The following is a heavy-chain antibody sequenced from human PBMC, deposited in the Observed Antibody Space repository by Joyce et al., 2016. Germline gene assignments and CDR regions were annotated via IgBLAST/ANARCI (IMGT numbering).Heavy chain of an antibody. J-gene: IGHJ4*02. D-gene: IGHD4-11*01. Sequence: EVQLLESGGGLVQPGGSLRLSCAASGFTFSNYAMSWVRQAPGKGLEWVSGMRGSGGNTYHADSVKGRFTIFRDNSKNTLYLQMHSLKAEDTAVYYCAKSRRAITTGGCDYWGQGTLVTVSS. V-gene: IGHV3-23*01. CDR2: MRGSGGNT. CDR3: AKSRRAITTGGCDY. CDR1: GFTFSNYA.